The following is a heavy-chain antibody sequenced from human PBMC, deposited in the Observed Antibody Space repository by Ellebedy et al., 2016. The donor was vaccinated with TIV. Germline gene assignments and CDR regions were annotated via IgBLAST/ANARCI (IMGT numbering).Heavy chain of an antibody. J-gene: IGHJ4*02. CDR3: AKDLFSGSFPTYNFDY. V-gene: IGHV3-9*01. Sequence: GGSLRLSXAASGFIFHDYAMHWVRQAPGKGLEWVSGLSWNSGSIGFADSVKGRFSISRDNANNSLYLQMNSLTAEDTALYYCAKDLFSGSFPTYNFDYWGQGALVTVSS. CDR2: LSWNSGSI. CDR1: GFIFHDYA. D-gene: IGHD1-26*01.